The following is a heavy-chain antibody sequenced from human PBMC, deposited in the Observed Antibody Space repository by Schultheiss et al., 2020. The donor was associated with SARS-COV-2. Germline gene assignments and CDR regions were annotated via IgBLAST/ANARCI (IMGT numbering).Heavy chain of an antibody. J-gene: IGHJ3*02. CDR2: INHSGST. V-gene: IGHV4-34*01. D-gene: IGHD1-26*01. CDR1: GGSFSGYY. Sequence: SETLSLICAVYGGSFSGYYWSWIRQPPGKGLEWIGEINHSGSTNYNPSLKSRVTISVDTSKNQFSLKLSSVTAADTAVYYCARHSGSYYPKVDAFDIWGQGTMVTVSS. CDR3: ARHSGSYYPKVDAFDI.